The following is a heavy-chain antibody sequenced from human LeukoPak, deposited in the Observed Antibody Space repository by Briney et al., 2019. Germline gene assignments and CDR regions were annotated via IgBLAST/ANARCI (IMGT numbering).Heavy chain of an antibody. CDR3: ARGGAAGILGY. D-gene: IGHD6-13*01. V-gene: IGHV3-23*01. J-gene: IGHJ4*02. Sequence: GGSLRLSCAASGFTFSSDAMSWVRQAPGKGLEWVSAISGGGTYYAGSVKGRFTISRDNSKNTLYLQMNSLRAEDTAVYYCARGGAAGILGYWGQGTLVTVSS. CDR1: GFTFSSDA. CDR2: ISGGGT.